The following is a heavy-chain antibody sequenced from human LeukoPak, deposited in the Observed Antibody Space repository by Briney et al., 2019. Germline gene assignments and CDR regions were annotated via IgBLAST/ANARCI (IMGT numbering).Heavy chain of an antibody. V-gene: IGHV1-2*02. CDR3: AITTTIAAAGFDY. CDR1: GYTFTGYY. CDR2: INPNSGGT. J-gene: IGHJ4*02. D-gene: IGHD6-13*01. Sequence: ASVKVSCKASGYTFTGYYMHWVRQAPGQGLEWMGWINPNSGGTNYAQKFQGRVTMTRDTSISTAYMELSRLRSDDTDVYYCAITTTIAAAGFDYWGQGTLVTVSS.